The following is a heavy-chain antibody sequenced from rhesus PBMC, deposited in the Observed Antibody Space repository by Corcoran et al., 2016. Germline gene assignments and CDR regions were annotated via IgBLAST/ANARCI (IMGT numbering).Heavy chain of an antibody. D-gene: IGHD3-16*01. V-gene: IGHV4-106*01. Sequence: QVQLQESGPGLVKPSETLSLTCAVSGGSISDDYYWSWIRQPPGKGLGWIGYIHGSGGGTTSDPALEIRVTISIDTSKNQFSLKLSSVTAADTAVYYCARPSGSYYYFDYWGQGVLVTVSS. CDR2: IHGSGGGT. J-gene: IGHJ4*01. CDR1: GGSISDDYY. CDR3: ARPSGSYYYFDY.